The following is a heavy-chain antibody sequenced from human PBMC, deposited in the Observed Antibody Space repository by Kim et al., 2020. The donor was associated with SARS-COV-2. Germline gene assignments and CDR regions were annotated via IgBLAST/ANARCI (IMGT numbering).Heavy chain of an antibody. V-gene: IGHV4-59*12. CDR3: ARDLGRDYGDYFDY. Sequence: NPSLNSRVSISVDTSKNQFSLRLSSVTAADTAVYYCARDLGRDYGDYFDYWGQGTLVTVSS. D-gene: IGHD4-17*01. J-gene: IGHJ4*02.